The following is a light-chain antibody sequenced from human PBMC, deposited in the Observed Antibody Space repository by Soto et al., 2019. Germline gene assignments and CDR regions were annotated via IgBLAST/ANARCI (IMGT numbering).Light chain of an antibody. CDR3: QQYAGSRT. V-gene: IGKV3-20*01. CDR2: GAS. CDR1: QSVSSSY. Sequence: EIVLTQSPGTPSLSPGERATLSCRASQSVSSSYLAWYQQKPGQAPRLLIYGASSRATGIPDRFSGSGSGTDFTLTISRLEPEDFAVYYCQQYAGSRTFGQGTKVEIK. J-gene: IGKJ1*01.